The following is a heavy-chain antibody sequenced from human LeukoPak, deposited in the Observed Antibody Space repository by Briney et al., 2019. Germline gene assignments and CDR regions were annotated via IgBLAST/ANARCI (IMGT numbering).Heavy chain of an antibody. D-gene: IGHD3-10*01. J-gene: IGHJ5*02. Sequence: PSETLSLTCTVSGGSISSYYWSWIRQPPGKGLEWIGYIYYSGSTNYNPSPKSRVTISVDTSKNQFSLKLSSVTAADTAVYYCARENRITMVRGVIKNWFDPWGQGTLVTVSS. CDR3: ARENRITMVRGVIKNWFDP. CDR2: IYYSGST. CDR1: GGSISSYY. V-gene: IGHV4-59*01.